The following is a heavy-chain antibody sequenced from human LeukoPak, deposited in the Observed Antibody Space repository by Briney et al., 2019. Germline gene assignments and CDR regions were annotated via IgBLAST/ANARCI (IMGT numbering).Heavy chain of an antibody. D-gene: IGHD5-12*01. J-gene: IGHJ4*02. CDR3: ARGVRYSGYIGDY. CDR1: GYTFTGYY. Sequence: ASVKVSCKAPGYTFTGYYMHWVRQAPGQGLEWMGWINPNSGGTNYAQKFQGRVTMTRDTSISTAYMELSRLRSDDTAVYYCARGVRYSGYIGDYWGQGTLVTVSS. CDR2: INPNSGGT. V-gene: IGHV1-2*02.